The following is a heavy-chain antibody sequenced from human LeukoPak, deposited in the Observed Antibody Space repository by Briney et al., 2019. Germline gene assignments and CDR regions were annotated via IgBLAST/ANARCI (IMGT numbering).Heavy chain of an antibody. CDR2: ISAYNCNT. V-gene: IGHV1-18*01. Sequence: ASVKVSCKASGYIFTSYGISWVRQARGREREGVGWISAYNCNTNYAQNLQGRVTITTDTSTSTAYMELRSLRSDDTAVYYCAREIRLRYFDWLLSPLVGAFDIWGQGTMVTVSS. CDR3: AREIRLRYFDWLLSPLVGAFDI. CDR1: GYIFTSYG. D-gene: IGHD3-9*01. J-gene: IGHJ3*02.